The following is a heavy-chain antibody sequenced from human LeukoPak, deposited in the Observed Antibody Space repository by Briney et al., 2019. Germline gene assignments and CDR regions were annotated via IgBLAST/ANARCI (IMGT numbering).Heavy chain of an antibody. V-gene: IGHV1-18*01. CDR3: ARSVAGQGY. J-gene: IGHJ4*02. Sequence: SVKVSCKASGYAFTGFDLNWVRQAPGQGLEWMGLIGPYNGNTNYAQKFQGRVTMTTDTSTNMAYMELTSLTSDDTAVYYCARSVAGQGYWGQGTLATVSS. D-gene: IGHD6-19*01. CDR2: IGPYNGNT. CDR1: GYAFTGFD.